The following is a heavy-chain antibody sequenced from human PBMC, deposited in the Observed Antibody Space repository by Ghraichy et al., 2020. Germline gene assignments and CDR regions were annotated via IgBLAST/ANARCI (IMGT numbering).Heavy chain of an antibody. V-gene: IGHV4-34*01. J-gene: IGHJ5*02. CDR3: ARGTLVVYTNWFDP. D-gene: IGHD2-8*02. Sequence: SETLSLTCAVYGGSFSGYYWSWIRQPPGKGLEWIGEINHSGSTNYNPSLKSRVTISVDTSKNQFSLKLSSVTAADTAVYYCARGTLVVYTNWFDPWGQGTLVTVSS. CDR1: GGSFSGYY. CDR2: INHSGST.